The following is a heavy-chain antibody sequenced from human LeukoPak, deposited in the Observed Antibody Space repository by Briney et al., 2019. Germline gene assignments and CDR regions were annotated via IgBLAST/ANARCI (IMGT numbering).Heavy chain of an antibody. D-gene: IGHD2-2*01. Sequence: SETLSLTCTVSGGSISSYYWSWIRQPAGKGLEWIGRIYTSGSTNYNPSLKSRVTMSVDTSRNQFSLKLSSVTAADTAVYYCARDWMYCSSTSCFFDYWGQGTLVTVSS. CDR2: IYTSGST. J-gene: IGHJ4*02. V-gene: IGHV4-4*07. CDR3: ARDWMYCSSTSCFFDY. CDR1: GGSISSYY.